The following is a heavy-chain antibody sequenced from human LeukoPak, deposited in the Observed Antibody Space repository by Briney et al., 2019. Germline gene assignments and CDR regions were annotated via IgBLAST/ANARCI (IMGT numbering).Heavy chain of an antibody. CDR2: IYHSGST. Sequence: PSETLSLTCAVSGGSISSSNWWSWVRQPPGKGLEWIGEIYHSGSTNYNPSLKSRVTISVDKSKNQFSLKLSSETAADTAVYYCAREFSGNFNYFDYWGQGTLVTVSS. D-gene: IGHD3-10*01. CDR3: AREFSGNFNYFDY. J-gene: IGHJ4*02. CDR1: GGSISSSNW. V-gene: IGHV4-4*02.